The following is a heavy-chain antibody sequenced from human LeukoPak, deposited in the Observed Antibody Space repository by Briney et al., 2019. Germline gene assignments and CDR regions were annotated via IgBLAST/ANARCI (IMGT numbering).Heavy chain of an antibody. Sequence: GGSLRLSCAASGFTFSSYSMNWVRQAPGKGLEWVSYITSSSSTIYYADSVKGRFTISRDNAKNSLYLQMNSLRAEDTAVYYCARDPSTEPRPHTWGQEPWSPSPQ. CDR2: ITSSSSTI. V-gene: IGHV3-48*04. CDR3: ARDPSTEPRPHT. D-gene: IGHD1-14*01. J-gene: IGHJ4*02. CDR1: GFTFSSYS.